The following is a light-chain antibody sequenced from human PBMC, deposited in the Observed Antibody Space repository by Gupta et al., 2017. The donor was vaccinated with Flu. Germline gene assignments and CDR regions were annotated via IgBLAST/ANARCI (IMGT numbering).Light chain of an antibody. J-gene: IGLJ1*01. CDR1: SSDVGSYNR. V-gene: IGLV2-18*02. CDR3: SSYTSSYTYV. Sequence: SSDVGSYNRVSWYQQPPGTAPKLMIYEVTNRPSGVPDRFSGSKSGNTASLTISGLQAEDEADYYCSSYTSSYTYVFGTGTKVTVL. CDR2: EVT.